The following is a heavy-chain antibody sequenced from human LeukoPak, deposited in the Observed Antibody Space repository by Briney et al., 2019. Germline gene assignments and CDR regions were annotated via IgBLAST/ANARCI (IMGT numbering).Heavy chain of an antibody. J-gene: IGHJ4*02. CDR1: GYTFTGYY. V-gene: IGHV1-2*02. CDR3: ARGEEAIVLMVYAIPFDY. Sequence: GASVKVSCKASGYTFTGYYMHWVRQAPGQGLEWMGWINPNSGGTNYAQKFQGRVTMTRDTSISTAYMELSRLRSDDTAVYYCARGEEAIVLMVYAIPFDYWGQGTLVTVSS. D-gene: IGHD2-8*01. CDR2: INPNSGGT.